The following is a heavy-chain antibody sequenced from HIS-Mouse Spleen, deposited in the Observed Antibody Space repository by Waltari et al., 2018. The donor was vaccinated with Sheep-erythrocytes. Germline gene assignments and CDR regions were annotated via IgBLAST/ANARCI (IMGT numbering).Heavy chain of an antibody. Sequence: QLQLQESGPGLVKPSETLSLTCTVSAGSISSSRYYWGWIRQPPGKGLEWIGSIYYSGSTYYNPSLKSRVTISVDTSKNQFSLKLSSVTTADTAVYYCARLYYYDSSGYYFDYWGQGTLVTVSS. CDR1: AGSISSSRYY. V-gene: IGHV4-39*01. J-gene: IGHJ4*02. CDR2: IYYSGST. D-gene: IGHD3-22*01. CDR3: ARLYYYDSSGYYFDY.